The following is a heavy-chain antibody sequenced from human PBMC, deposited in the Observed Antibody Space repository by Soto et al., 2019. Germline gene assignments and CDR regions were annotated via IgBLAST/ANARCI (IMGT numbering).Heavy chain of an antibody. CDR3: ARWGVVAATPPHGAWFDP. CDR2: INAGNGNT. V-gene: IGHV1-3*01. D-gene: IGHD2-15*01. Sequence: QVQLVQSGAEVKKPEASVKVSCKASGYTFTSYAMHWVRQAPGQRLEWMGWINAGNGNTKYSQKFQGRVTITRDTSASTAYMELSSLRSEDTAVYYCARWGVVAATPPHGAWFDPWGQGTLVTVSS. CDR1: GYTFTSYA. J-gene: IGHJ5*02.